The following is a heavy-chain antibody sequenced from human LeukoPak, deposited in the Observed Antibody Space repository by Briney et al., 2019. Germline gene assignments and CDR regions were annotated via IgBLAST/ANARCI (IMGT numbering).Heavy chain of an antibody. V-gene: IGHV3-74*01. CDR2: INSDGSST. J-gene: IGHJ4*02. CDR1: GFTFRSYW. CDR3: AKGGDILTGYLDY. D-gene: IGHD3-9*01. Sequence: GGSLRLSCAASGFTFRSYWMFWVRQAPGKGLVWVSHINSDGSSTSYADSVKGRFTISRDNSKNTLYLQMNSLRAEDTAVYYCAKGGDILTGYLDYWGQGTLVTVSS.